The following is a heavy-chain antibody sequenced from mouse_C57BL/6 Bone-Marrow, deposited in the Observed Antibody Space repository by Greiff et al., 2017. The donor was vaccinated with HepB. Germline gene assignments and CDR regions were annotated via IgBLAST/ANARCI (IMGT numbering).Heavy chain of an antibody. Sequence: QVQLQQSGAELARPGASVKLSCKASGYTFTSYGISWVKQRTGQGLEWIGEIYPRSGNTYYNEKFKGKATLTADKSSSTAYMELRSLTSEDSAVYFCARDLLWYPHWYFDVWGTGTTVTVSS. CDR2: IYPRSGNT. CDR3: ARDLLWYPHWYFDV. D-gene: IGHD2-1*01. CDR1: GYTFTSYG. V-gene: IGHV1-81*01. J-gene: IGHJ1*03.